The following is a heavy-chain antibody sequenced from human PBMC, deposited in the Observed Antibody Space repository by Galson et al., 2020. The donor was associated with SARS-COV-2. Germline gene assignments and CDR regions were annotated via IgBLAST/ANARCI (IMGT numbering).Heavy chain of an antibody. V-gene: IGHV1-18*01. CDR2: ISAHTGDT. J-gene: IGHJ4*02. CDR1: GYTFTTYG. CDR3: ARDLAFGGPFYFDS. Sequence: GESLKISCKASGYTFTTYGISWVRQAPGQGLEWMGWISAHTGDTNYAPKVQGRITLTTDIATNTAYMDLTSLRSDDTAVYFCARDLAFGGPFYFDSWGQGTLVTVSS. D-gene: IGHD2-15*01.